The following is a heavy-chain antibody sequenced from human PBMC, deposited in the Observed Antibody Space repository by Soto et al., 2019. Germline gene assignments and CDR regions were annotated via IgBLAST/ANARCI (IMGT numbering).Heavy chain of an antibody. J-gene: IGHJ4*02. Sequence: EVQLLESGGGLVQPGGSLRLSCAASGFSFSNHAMSWVRQAPGKGLEWVSSIRASDGSTYYGASVKGRFTISRDNPKNTVYLQIKSLRVVDTAVYYCAKKSSYDSSVYLDSWGQGTLVSVSS. CDR3: AKKSSYDSSVYLDS. D-gene: IGHD3-22*01. CDR1: GFSFSNHA. CDR2: IRASDGST. V-gene: IGHV3-23*01.